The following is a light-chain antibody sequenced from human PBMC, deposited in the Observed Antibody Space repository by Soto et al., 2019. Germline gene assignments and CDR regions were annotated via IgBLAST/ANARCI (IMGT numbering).Light chain of an antibody. Sequence: QSVLTQPPSASGTPGQRVSISCSGTTSNIGSNSVNWYQQLPGTAPKLLIYSKNQRPSGVPDRFSGSESGTSASLAISGLQSKDEADYYCAAWDGGLNGWVFRGGTKLTVL. CDR3: AAWDGGLNGWV. J-gene: IGLJ3*02. V-gene: IGLV1-44*01. CDR2: SKN. CDR1: TSNIGSNS.